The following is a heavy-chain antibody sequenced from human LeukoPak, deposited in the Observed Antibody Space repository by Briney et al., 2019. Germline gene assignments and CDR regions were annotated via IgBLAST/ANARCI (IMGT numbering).Heavy chain of an antibody. CDR3: AKVHHSSGWSYYFDY. D-gene: IGHD6-19*01. V-gene: IGHV3-9*01. CDR1: GFTFDDYA. CDR2: ISWNSGSI. Sequence: HPGRSLRLSCAASGFTFDDYAMHWVRQAPGKGLEWVSGISWNSGSIGYADSVKGRFTTSRDNAKNSLYLQMNSLRAEDTALYYCAKVHHSSGWSYYFDYWGQGTLVTVSS. J-gene: IGHJ4*02.